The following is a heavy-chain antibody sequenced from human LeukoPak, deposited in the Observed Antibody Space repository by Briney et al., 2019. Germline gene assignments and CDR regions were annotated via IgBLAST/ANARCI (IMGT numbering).Heavy chain of an antibody. CDR1: GGSISSGGYY. D-gene: IGHD6-19*01. V-gene: IGHV4-31*03. CDR3: ARVWYRSGWYYFDY. CDR2: IYYSGST. J-gene: IGHJ4*02. Sequence: SETLSLTCTVSGGSISSGGYYWSWIRQHPGKGLEWIGYIYYSGSTYYNPSLKSRVTISVDTSKNQFSLKLSSETAADTAVYYCARVWYRSGWYYFDYWGQGTLVTVSS.